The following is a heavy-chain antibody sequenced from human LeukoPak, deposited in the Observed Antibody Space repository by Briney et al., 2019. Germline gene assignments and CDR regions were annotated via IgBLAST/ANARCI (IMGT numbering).Heavy chain of an antibody. V-gene: IGHV1-18*04. CDR3: ARLDSYGSSQADY. CDR1: GYTFTVYY. J-gene: IGHJ4*02. Sequence: ASVTVSFTASGYTFTVYYMHWVRQAPGQGLEWMGWISPYSGITNYAQMLQGRVTMTTDTSTSTAYMELMSLRSDDTAMYYCARLDSYGSSQADYWGQGALVTVSS. CDR2: ISPYSGIT. D-gene: IGHD5-18*01.